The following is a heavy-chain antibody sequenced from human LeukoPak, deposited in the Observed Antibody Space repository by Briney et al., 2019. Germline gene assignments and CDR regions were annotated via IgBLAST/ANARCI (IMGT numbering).Heavy chain of an antibody. D-gene: IGHD7-27*01. J-gene: IGHJ4*02. CDR1: GFTFSSYG. CDR3: AKDLGMGHGY. V-gene: IGHV3-30*02. Sequence: GGSLRLSCAASGFTFSSYGMHWVRQAPGKGLEWVAFIRYDGSNKYYAGSVKGRFTISRDNSKNTLYLQMNSLRAEDTAVYYCAKDLGMGHGYWGQGTLVTVSS. CDR2: IRYDGSNK.